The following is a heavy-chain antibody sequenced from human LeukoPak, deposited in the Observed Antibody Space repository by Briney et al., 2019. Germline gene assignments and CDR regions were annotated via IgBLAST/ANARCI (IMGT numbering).Heavy chain of an antibody. D-gene: IGHD3-22*01. V-gene: IGHV4-4*07. CDR3: ARAEAAPHYYDSSGYYYVPYGAFDI. Sequence: SETLSLTCTVSGGSISSYYWSWIRQPAGKGLEWIGRIYTSGCTNYNPSLKSRVTMSVDTPKNQFFLKLSSVTAADTAVYYCARAEAAPHYYDSSGYYYVPYGAFDIWGQGTMVTVSS. J-gene: IGHJ3*02. CDR2: IYTSGCT. CDR1: GGSISSYY.